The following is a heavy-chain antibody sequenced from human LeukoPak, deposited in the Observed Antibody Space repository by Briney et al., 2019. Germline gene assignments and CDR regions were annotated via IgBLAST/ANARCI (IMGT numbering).Heavy chain of an antibody. CDR1: GGSISSGGNY. V-gene: IGHV4-31*03. Sequence: SQTLSLTCTVSGGSISSGGNYWSWIRQYSGKGLEWIGYIYYSGSTYYNPSLKSRVTISVDTSKNQFSLKLSSVTAADTAVYYCAIVDPTDGYSGYYFDYWGQGTLVTVSS. CDR3: AIVDPTDGYSGYYFDY. CDR2: IYYSGST. J-gene: IGHJ4*02. D-gene: IGHD5-12*01.